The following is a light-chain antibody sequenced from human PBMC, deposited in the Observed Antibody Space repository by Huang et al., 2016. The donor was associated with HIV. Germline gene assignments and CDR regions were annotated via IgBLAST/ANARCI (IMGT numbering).Light chain of an antibody. CDR3: QQRSNWPPWT. V-gene: IGKV3-11*01. CDR2: DAP. J-gene: IGKJ1*01. Sequence: EIVLTQSPATLSLSPGERATLSCRASQSLSSYLAWYQKKPGQAPRLLIYDAPKRATGIPARFSGSGSGTDFTLTISSLEPQDFAGYYCQQRSNWPPWTFGQGTKVEIK. CDR1: QSLSSY.